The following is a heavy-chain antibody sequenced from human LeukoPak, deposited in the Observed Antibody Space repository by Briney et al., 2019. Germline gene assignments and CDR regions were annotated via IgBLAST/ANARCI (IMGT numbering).Heavy chain of an antibody. Sequence: ASVKVSCKASGYTFTSYGISWVRQAPGQGLEWMGGIIPIFGTANYAQKFQGRVTITADKSTSTAYMELSSLRSEGTAVYYCARSRTTYYYDSSGYYSGDAFDIWGQGTMVTVSS. CDR1: GYTFTSYG. J-gene: IGHJ3*02. V-gene: IGHV1-69*06. D-gene: IGHD3-22*01. CDR2: IIPIFGTA. CDR3: ARSRTTYYYDSSGYYSGDAFDI.